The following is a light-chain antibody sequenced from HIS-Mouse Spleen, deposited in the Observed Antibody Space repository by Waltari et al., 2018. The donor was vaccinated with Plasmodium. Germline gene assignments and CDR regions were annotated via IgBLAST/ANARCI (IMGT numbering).Light chain of an antibody. Sequence: SYELTQPPSVSVSPGQTASITCSGDKLGHKYACWYQQKPGQSPVLVSYQDSKRPSGIPARFSGSNAGNTATLTISGTQAMDEADYYCQAWDSSTVVFGGGTKLTVL. CDR3: QAWDSSTVV. CDR1: KLGHKY. J-gene: IGLJ2*01. CDR2: QDS. V-gene: IGLV3-1*01.